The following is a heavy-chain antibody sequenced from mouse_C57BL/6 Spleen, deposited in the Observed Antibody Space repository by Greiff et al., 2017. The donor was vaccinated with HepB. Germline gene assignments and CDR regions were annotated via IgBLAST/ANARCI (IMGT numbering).Heavy chain of an antibody. Sequence: VQLQQPGAELVMPGASVKLSCKASGYTFTSYWMHWVKQRPGQGLEWIGEIDPSDSYTNYNQKFKGKSTLTVDKSSSTAYMQLSSLTSEDSAVYYCARRAPFYGSSYGGAMDYWGQGTSVTVSS. D-gene: IGHD1-1*01. CDR2: IDPSDSYT. CDR3: ARRAPFYGSSYGGAMDY. V-gene: IGHV1-69*01. J-gene: IGHJ4*01. CDR1: GYTFTSYW.